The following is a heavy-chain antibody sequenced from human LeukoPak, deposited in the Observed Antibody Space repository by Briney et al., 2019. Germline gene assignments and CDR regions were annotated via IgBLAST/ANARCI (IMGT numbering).Heavy chain of an antibody. CDR2: ISSSSSYI. J-gene: IGHJ4*02. V-gene: IGHV3-21*01. D-gene: IGHD3-10*01. CDR1: GFTFSSYS. Sequence: GGSLRLSCAASGFTFSSYSMNWVRQAPGKGLEWVSSISSSSSYIYYADSVKGRFTISRDNAKNSLYLQMNSLRAEDTAVYYCARYYGSGSPPFDYWGQGTLVTVSS. CDR3: ARYYGSGSPPFDY.